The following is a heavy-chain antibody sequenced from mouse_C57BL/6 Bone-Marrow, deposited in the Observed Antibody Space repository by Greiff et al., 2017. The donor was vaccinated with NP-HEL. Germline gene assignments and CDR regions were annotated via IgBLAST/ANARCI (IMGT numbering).Heavy chain of an antibody. CDR3: TLTGFFAY. D-gene: IGHD4-1*01. V-gene: IGHV14-4*01. CDR1: GFNIKDDY. J-gene: IGHJ3*01. CDR2: IDPENGDT. Sequence: VQLQQSGAELVRPGASVKLSCTASGFNIKDDYMHWVKQRPEQGLEWIGWIDPENGDTEYASKFQGKATITADTSSNTAYLQLSSLTSEDTAVYYCTLTGFFAYLGQGTLVTVSA.